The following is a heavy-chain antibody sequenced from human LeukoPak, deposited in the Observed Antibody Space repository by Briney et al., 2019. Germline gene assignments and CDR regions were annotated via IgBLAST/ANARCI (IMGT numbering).Heavy chain of an antibody. CDR2: IYYSGST. D-gene: IGHD3-22*01. CDR3: ARRGYDSSGYYRNY. Sequence: SETLSLTCTVSGGSISSSSYYWGWIRQTPGKGLEWIGSIYYSGSTYYNPSLKSRVTISVDTSKNQFSLKLSSVTAADTAVYYCARRGYDSSGYYRNYWGQGTLVTVSS. V-gene: IGHV4-39*01. CDR1: GGSISSSSYY. J-gene: IGHJ4*02.